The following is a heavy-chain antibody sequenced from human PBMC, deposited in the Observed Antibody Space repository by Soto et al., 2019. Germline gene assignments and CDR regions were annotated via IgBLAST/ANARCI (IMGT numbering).Heavy chain of an antibody. V-gene: IGHV3-30*03. Sequence: GGSLRLSCAASGFNFNTYGMHWVRQAPGKGLEWVAVISYDGSKNYYADSVKGRFSISRDNSKNTLYLQMNSLRAEDTAVYYCARDRDDSSGYYYFAYWGQGALVTVSS. CDR2: ISYDGSKN. D-gene: IGHD3-22*01. CDR3: ARDRDDSSGYYYFAY. J-gene: IGHJ4*02. CDR1: GFNFNTYG.